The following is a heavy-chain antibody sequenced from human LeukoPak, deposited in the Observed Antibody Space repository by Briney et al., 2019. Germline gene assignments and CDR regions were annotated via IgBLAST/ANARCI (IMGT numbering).Heavy chain of an antibody. CDR2: IYDSGNT. D-gene: IGHD6-19*01. J-gene: IGHJ4*02. Sequence: SQALSLTCAVSGGSISSGGFSWSWARQPPGKGLEWIGYIYDSGNTNYNPSLKSRVTISVDTSKNQFSLNLRSVTAAETAVYYCARRGRSSAWFYHSDSWGQGTLVTVSS. V-gene: IGHV4-30-4*07. CDR1: GGSISSGGFS. CDR3: ARRGRSSAWFYHSDS.